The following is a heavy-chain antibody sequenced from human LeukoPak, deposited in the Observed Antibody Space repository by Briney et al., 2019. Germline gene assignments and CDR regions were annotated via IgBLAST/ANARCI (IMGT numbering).Heavy chain of an antibody. CDR3: AREGEWELLLHYYYMDV. CDR2: INPNSGGT. J-gene: IGHJ6*03. CDR1: AYTFTDYY. D-gene: IGHD1-26*01. Sequence: ASVKVSCKASAYTFTDYYIHWVRQAPGQGLEWMGWINPNSGGTNYAQKFQGRVTMTRDTSISTAYMELSRLRSDDTAVYYCAREGEWELLLHYYYMDVWGKGTTVTVSS. V-gene: IGHV1-2*02.